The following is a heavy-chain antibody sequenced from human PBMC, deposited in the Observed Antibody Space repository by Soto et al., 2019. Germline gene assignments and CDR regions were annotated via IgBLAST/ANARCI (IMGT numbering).Heavy chain of an antibody. CDR1: GFTFDDYA. Sequence: EVQLVESGGGLVQPGRSLRLSCAASGFTFDDYAMHWVRQAPGKGLEWVLGISWNSGSIGYADSVKGRFTISRDNAKNSLYLQMNSLRAEETALYYCAKTRYSYGPYYFDDWGQGTLVTVSS. CDR3: AKTRYSYGPYYFDD. J-gene: IGHJ4*02. D-gene: IGHD5-18*01. CDR2: ISWNSGSI. V-gene: IGHV3-9*01.